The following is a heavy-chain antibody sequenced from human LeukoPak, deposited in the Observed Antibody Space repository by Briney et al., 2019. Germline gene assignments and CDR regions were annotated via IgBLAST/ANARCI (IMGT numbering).Heavy chain of an antibody. CDR1: GGSISSYY. V-gene: IGHV4-59*01. Sequence: SETLSLTCTVSGGSISSYYWSWIRQPPGKGLEWIGYIYYSGSTNYNPSLKSRVTISVDTSKNQFSLKLSSVTAADTAVYYCARAKFHANYYDSSGYYDDAFDIWGRGTMVTVSS. CDR3: ARAKFHANYYDSSGYYDDAFDI. D-gene: IGHD3-22*01. CDR2: IYYSGST. J-gene: IGHJ3*02.